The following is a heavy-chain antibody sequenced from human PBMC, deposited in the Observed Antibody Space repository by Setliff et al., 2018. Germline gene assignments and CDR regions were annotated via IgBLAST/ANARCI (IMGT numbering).Heavy chain of an antibody. CDR1: GGSINNGDLY. CDR3: ARSPASFQYSFDH. V-gene: IGHV4-39*07. J-gene: IGHJ2*01. Sequence: PSETLSLTCTVSGGSINNGDLYWGWIRQPPGKGPEWLGTIYYDGTTHYNPSLKSRVTISVDTTKNQFSLKLTSVTVADTAVYYCARSPASFQYSFDHWGRGTLVTVSS. D-gene: IGHD6-6*01. CDR2: IYYDGTT.